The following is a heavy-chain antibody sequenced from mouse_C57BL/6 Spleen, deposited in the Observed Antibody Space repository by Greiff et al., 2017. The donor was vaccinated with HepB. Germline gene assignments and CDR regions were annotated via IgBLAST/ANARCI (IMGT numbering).Heavy chain of an antibody. V-gene: IGHV1-80*01. D-gene: IGHD1-1*01. CDR2: IYPGDGDT. CDR3: AIYGSSHYFDY. J-gene: IGHJ2*01. CDR1: GYAFSSYW. Sequence: VQLQQSGAELVKPGASVKISCKASGYAFSSYWLNWVKPRPGKGLEWIGQIYPGDGDTNYNGKFKGKATLAADNASSTAYMQCSSLTSEDSAVYFGAIYGSSHYFDYWGQGTTLTVSS.